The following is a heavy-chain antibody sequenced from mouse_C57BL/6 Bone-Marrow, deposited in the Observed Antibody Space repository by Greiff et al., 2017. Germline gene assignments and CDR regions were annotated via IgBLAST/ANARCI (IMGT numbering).Heavy chain of an antibody. CDR3: ARSLYGSTYFDD. D-gene: IGHD1-1*01. Sequence: VQLQQSGPELVKPGASVKIPCKASGYTFTDYNMDWVKQSHGKSLEWIGDINPNNGGTIYNQKFKGKATLTVDKSSSTAYMELRSLTSEDTAVYYCARSLYGSTYFDDGGQGTTLTVSS. CDR2: INPNNGGT. V-gene: IGHV1-18*01. J-gene: IGHJ2*01. CDR1: GYTFTDYN.